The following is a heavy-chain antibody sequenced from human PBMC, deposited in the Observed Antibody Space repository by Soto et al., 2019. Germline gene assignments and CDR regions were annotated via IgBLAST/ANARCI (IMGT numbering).Heavy chain of an antibody. V-gene: IGHV4-34*01. CDR1: GGSFSGYQ. D-gene: IGHD3-3*01. Sequence: SETLSLTCAVRGGSFSGYQWNWVRQTPGKGLEWIGEINHSGTTNYNPSLKSRISMSVDTSKKEFSLKLTSVTAADTAVYYCARGWRSDPWGQGTLVTVSS. CDR2: INHSGTT. J-gene: IGHJ5*02. CDR3: ARGWRSDP.